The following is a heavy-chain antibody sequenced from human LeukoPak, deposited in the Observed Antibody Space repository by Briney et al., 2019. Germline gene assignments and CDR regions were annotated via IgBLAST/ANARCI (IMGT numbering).Heavy chain of an antibody. Sequence: SETLSLTCSVSGGSISADYWIWIRQPAGKGLEWIGRIFTTGSTNYNPSLKSRVTMSVATSKNQLSLRLSSVTAADTAVYYCARARYGSGSYHFMDVWGKGTTVTIPS. CDR1: GGSISADY. CDR3: ARARYGSGSYHFMDV. V-gene: IGHV4-4*07. D-gene: IGHD3-10*01. CDR2: IFTTGST. J-gene: IGHJ6*03.